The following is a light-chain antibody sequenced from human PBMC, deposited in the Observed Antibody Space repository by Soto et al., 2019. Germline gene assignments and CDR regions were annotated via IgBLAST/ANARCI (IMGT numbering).Light chain of an antibody. J-gene: IGLJ2*01. CDR2: NVN. Sequence: QTVVTQPRSVSGSPGQAVTISCTGSSSDVGGYNYVSWYQHPPGNAPKLIIYNVNKRPAGVPDRFSGSKSGDTASLTISGLQAEDEADYYCCSYAGTYTTTFGGGTKVTVL. CDR1: SSDVGGYNY. V-gene: IGLV2-11*01. CDR3: CSYAGTYTTT.